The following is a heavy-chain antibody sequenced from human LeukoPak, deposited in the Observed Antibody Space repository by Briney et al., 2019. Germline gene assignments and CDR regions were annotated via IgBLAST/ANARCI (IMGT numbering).Heavy chain of an antibody. J-gene: IGHJ4*02. CDR3: ARGPAADY. D-gene: IGHD2-15*01. V-gene: IGHV4-34*01. CDR2: INHSGST. CDR1: GGSFSGYY. Sequence: PSETLSLTCAVYGGSFSGYYWSWIRQLPGKGLEWIGEINHSGSTNYNPSLKSRVTISVDTSKNQFSLKLSSVTAADTAVYYCARGPAADYWGQGTLVTVSS.